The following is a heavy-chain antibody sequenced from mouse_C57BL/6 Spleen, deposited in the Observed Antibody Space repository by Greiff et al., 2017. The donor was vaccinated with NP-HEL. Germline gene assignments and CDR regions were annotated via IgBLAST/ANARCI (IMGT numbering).Heavy chain of an antibody. CDR2: IDPETGGT. CDR3: ARGDGYYYYFDY. D-gene: IGHD2-3*01. CDR1: GYTFTDYE. Sequence: QVQLKESGAELVRPGASVTLSCKASGYTFTDYEMHWVKQTPVHGLEWIGAIDPETGGTAYNEKFKGKATLTADKSSSTAYMQFSSLTSEDSAIYYCARGDGYYYYFDYWGQGTTLTVSS. V-gene: IGHV1-15*01. J-gene: IGHJ2*01.